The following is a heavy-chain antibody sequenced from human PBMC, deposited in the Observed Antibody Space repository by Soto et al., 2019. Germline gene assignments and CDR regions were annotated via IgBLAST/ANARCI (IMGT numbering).Heavy chain of an antibody. J-gene: IGHJ6*03. Sequence: EVQLVESGGGLVQPGGSLRLSCAASGFTVSSNYMSWVRQAPGKGLEWVSVIYSGGSTYYADSVKGRFTISRDNSKNTLYLQMNSLRAEDTAVYYCARDVQDIVVVPAAPDHTSHYYYYIVVWGKGTTVTVS. CDR1: GFTVSSNY. CDR2: IYSGGST. V-gene: IGHV3-66*01. CDR3: ARDVQDIVVVPAAPDHTSHYYYYIVV. D-gene: IGHD2-2*01.